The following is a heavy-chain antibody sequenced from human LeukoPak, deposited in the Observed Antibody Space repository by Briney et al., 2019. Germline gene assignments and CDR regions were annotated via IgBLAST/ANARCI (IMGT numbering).Heavy chain of an antibody. CDR2: IYYSGST. Sequence: SETLSLTCTVSGGSISSYYWSWIRQPPGKGLDWIGYIYYSGSTNYNPSLKSRVTISVDTSKNQFSLKLSSVTAADTAVYYCARGNSIAVAGNYWGQGTLVTVSS. J-gene: IGHJ4*02. CDR1: GGSISSYY. CDR3: ARGNSIAVAGNY. D-gene: IGHD6-19*01. V-gene: IGHV4-59*01.